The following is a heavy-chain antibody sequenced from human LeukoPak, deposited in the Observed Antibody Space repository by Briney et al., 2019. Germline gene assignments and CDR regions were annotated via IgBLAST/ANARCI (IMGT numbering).Heavy chain of an antibody. CDR3: ARGYYYDSSGPSVDMDV. J-gene: IGHJ6*02. CDR1: GYTFTSYG. CDR2: ISAYNGNT. V-gene: IGHV1-18*01. D-gene: IGHD3-22*01. Sequence: ASVKVSCKASGYTFTSYGISWVRQAPGQGLEWMGWISAYNGNTNYAQKFQGRVTMTRNTSISTAYMELSSLRSEDTAVYYCARGYYYDSSGPSVDMDVRGQGTTVTVSS.